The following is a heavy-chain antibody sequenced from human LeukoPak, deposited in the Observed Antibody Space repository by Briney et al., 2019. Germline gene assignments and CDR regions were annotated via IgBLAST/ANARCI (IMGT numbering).Heavy chain of an antibody. D-gene: IGHD3-16*02. V-gene: IGHV4-34*01. CDR3: ARHDYRGINDGMDV. CDR1: GGSFSGHY. Sequence: SETLSLTCVVYGGSFSGHYWSWIRQPPGKGLEWIGEINHSGSTNYIPSLKSRVTISVDTSKSQFSLKLSSVTAADTAVYYCARHDYRGINDGMDVWDQGTTVIVSS. J-gene: IGHJ6*02. CDR2: INHSGST.